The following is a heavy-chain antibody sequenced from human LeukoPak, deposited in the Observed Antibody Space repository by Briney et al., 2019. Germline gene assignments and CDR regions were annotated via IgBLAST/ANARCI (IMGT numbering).Heavy chain of an antibody. Sequence: PSETLSLTCAVYGGSFSGYYWSWIRQPPAKGLEWMGEINYSGSTNFNPSLKSRVTISVDTSKDHFSLKLSSLTAADTAVYYCARRPIPKSITMVRGVNFQRTKNWFDPWGQGTLVTVSS. CDR1: GGSFSGYY. CDR2: INYSGST. J-gene: IGHJ5*02. CDR3: ARRPIPKSITMVRGVNFQRTKNWFDP. D-gene: IGHD3-10*01. V-gene: IGHV4-34*01.